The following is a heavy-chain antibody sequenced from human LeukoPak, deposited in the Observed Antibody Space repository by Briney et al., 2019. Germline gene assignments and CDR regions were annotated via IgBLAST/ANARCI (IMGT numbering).Heavy chain of an antibody. CDR1: GFTFDDYA. V-gene: IGHV3-9*03. D-gene: IGHD6-6*01. CDR3: AKDEYSSARGSFQH. CDR2: ISWNSGSI. Sequence: GGSLRLSCAASGFTFDDYAMHWVRQAPGKGLEWVSGISWNSGSIGYADSVKGRFTISRDNAKNSLYLQMNSLRAEDMALYYCAKDEYSSARGSFQHWGQGTLVTVSS. J-gene: IGHJ1*01.